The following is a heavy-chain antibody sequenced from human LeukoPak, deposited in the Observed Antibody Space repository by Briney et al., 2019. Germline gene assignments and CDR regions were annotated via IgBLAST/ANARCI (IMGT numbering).Heavy chain of an antibody. D-gene: IGHD3-10*01. CDR1: GNTLTELS. J-gene: IGHJ4*02. V-gene: IGHV1-24*01. CDR3: AGDAPGNNYGKFDY. CDR2: FDPEDGET. Sequence: SVKVSCKVSGNTLTELSMHWVRQAPGKGLEWMGGFDPEDGETIYAQKFQGRVTMTEDTSTDTAYMELSSLRSEDTAVYYCAGDAPGNNYGKFDYWGQGTLVTVSS.